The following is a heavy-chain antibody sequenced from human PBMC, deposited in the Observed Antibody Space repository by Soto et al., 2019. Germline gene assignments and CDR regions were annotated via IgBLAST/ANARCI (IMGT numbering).Heavy chain of an antibody. J-gene: IGHJ6*04. V-gene: IGHV4-34*01. D-gene: IGHD3-3*01. CDR3: ARARKGSGSDYYYHYGMDV. CDR2: INHSGST. Sequence: PSETLSLTCSAYGGSFSDYYWSWIRQPPGKGLEWIGEINHSGSTNYNPSLKSRVTISVRTSKNQFSLKLSSVTAADTAVYYCARARKGSGSDYYYHYGMDVWGKGTTVTVSS. CDR1: GGSFSDYY.